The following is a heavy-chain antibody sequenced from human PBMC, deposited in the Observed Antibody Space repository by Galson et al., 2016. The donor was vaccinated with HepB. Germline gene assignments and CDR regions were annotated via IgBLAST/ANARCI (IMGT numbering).Heavy chain of an antibody. CDR1: GFTFRNYG. CDR3: AKGGCWGGLCNVGDRFDY. CDR2: ISYDGRNK. D-gene: IGHD2-15*01. Sequence: SLRLSCAASGFTFRNYGMHWVRQAPGKGLESVAVISYDGRNKYYGDSVKGRFTISRDNSKNTLYLQMNSLRAEDTAVYFCAKGGCWGGLCNVGDRFDYWGQGTLVTVSS. J-gene: IGHJ4*02. V-gene: IGHV3-30*18.